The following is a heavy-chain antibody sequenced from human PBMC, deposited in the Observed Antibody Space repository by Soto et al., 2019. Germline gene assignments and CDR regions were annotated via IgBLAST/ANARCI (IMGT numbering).Heavy chain of an antibody. Sequence: GGSLRLSCAASGFTFSSYAMHWVRQAPGKGLEWVAVISYDGSNKYYADSVKGRFTISRDNSKNTLYLQMNSLRAEDTAVYYCARPTSYYYDSSGYSEWGQGTLVTVSS. D-gene: IGHD3-22*01. V-gene: IGHV3-30-3*01. CDR2: ISYDGSNK. CDR1: GFTFSSYA. CDR3: ARPTSYYYDSSGYSE. J-gene: IGHJ4*02.